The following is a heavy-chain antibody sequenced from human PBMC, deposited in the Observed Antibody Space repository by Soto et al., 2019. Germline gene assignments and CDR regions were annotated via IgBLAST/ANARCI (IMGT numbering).Heavy chain of an antibody. V-gene: IGHV3-74*01. Sequence: GGSLRLSCAASGFTFSSYWMHWVRQAPGKGLAWVSRINSDGSSTSYADSVKGRFTISRDNAKNTLYLQMNSLRAEDTAVYYCARSYDLDGMDVWGQGTTVTVSS. CDR3: ARSYDLDGMDV. CDR1: GFTFSSYW. D-gene: IGHD5-12*01. J-gene: IGHJ6*02. CDR2: INSDGSST.